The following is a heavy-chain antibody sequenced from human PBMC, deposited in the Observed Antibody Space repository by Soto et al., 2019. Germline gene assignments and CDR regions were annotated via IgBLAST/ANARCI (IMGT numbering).Heavy chain of an antibody. Sequence: QVQLAQSGAEVTKPGSSVKVSCKASGGTLNSYTISWLRQAPGQGLEWMGKIIPMLGTADYAQKFQGRITTTANTSTGTAYMELLSPTAEDTAVYVCARANNYTTYVGFDAWGQGTLVTVSS. CDR1: GGTLNSYT. D-gene: IGHD4-4*01. J-gene: IGHJ5*02. CDR3: ARANNYTTYVGFDA. V-gene: IGHV1-69*08. CDR2: IIPMLGTA.